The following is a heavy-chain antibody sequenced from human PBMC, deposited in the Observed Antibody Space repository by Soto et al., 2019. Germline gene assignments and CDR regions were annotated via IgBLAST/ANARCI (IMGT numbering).Heavy chain of an antibody. D-gene: IGHD6-19*01. CDR2: ISWNSGSI. Sequence: HPVGSLRLSCAASGFTFGDSAMQWVRQAPGKGLERVSAISWNSGSIDYADSVKGRFTISRDNAKNSLYLQMNSLRAEDTALYLCAKSHTASGWYVPTDYSGQGTRVTLS. CDR1: GFTFGDSA. CDR3: AKSHTASGWYVPTDY. V-gene: IGHV3-9*01. J-gene: IGHJ4*02.